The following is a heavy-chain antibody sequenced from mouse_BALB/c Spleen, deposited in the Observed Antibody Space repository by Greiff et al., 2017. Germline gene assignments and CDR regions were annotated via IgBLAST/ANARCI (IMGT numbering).Heavy chain of an antibody. Sequence: VKLMESGPGLVQPSQSLSITCTVSGFSLTSYGVHWVRQSPGKGLEWLGVIGSGGSTDYNAAFISRLSISKNNSKSHVFFKMYSLQANDTAKYSCARKGGNSFDYWAKAPLSQSPQ. D-gene: IGHD2-1*01. CDR2: IGSGGST. CDR1: GFSLTSYG. J-gene: IGHJ2*01. V-gene: IGHV2-2*02. CDR3: ARKGGNSFDY.